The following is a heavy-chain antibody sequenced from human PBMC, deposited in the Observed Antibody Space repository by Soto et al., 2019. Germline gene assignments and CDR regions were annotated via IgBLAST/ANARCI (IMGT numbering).Heavy chain of an antibody. V-gene: IGHV3-72*01. Sequence: GESLKISCAASGFTFSDHYMDWVRQAPGKGLEWVGRTRDKTNSYTAEYAASVKGRFTISRDDSKSSLYLQMNSLKTEDTAVYYCARATVGTYYFDYWGQGTLVTVSS. CDR2: TRDKTNSYTA. J-gene: IGHJ4*02. D-gene: IGHD3-16*01. CDR1: GFTFSDHY. CDR3: ARATVGTYYFDY.